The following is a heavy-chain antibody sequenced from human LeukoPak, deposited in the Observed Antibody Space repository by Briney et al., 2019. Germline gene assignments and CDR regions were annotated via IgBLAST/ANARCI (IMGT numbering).Heavy chain of an antibody. Sequence: SQTLSLTCAVYGGSFSGYYWSWIRQPPGKGLEWIGEINHSGSTNYNPSLKSRVTISVDTSKNQFSLKLSSVTAADTAVYYCARGLRRNLTGTRRAFDIWGQGTMVTVSS. CDR2: INHSGST. D-gene: IGHD3-9*01. V-gene: IGHV4-34*01. CDR3: ARGLRRNLTGTRRAFDI. J-gene: IGHJ3*02. CDR1: GGSFSGYY.